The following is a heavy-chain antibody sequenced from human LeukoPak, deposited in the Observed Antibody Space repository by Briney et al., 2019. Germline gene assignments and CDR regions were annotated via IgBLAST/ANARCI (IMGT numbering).Heavy chain of an antibody. J-gene: IGHJ3*02. V-gene: IGHV4-4*07. D-gene: IGHD6-13*01. CDR3: ARGYKPASGKDGAFDI. CDR2: VYSSGST. Sequence: SETLSLTCTVSGDSINNFYWSWIRQPTGKGLEWIRRVYSSGSTDYNPSLKSRVSMSVDTSRNQFSLRLSSMTAADTALYYCARGYKPASGKDGAFDIWGQGTMVNVCS. CDR1: GDSINNFY.